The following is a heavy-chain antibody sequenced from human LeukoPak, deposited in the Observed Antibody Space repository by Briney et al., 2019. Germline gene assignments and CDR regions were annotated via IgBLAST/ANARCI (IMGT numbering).Heavy chain of an antibody. Sequence: QPGRSLTLSCTASGFTLSRFAMHWVRQAPGKGLEWLGHMSDDGSEKHYVDSVRGRFTISRDPSKNTLYLQMNSLKTEDTAMYYCTTDDPLNRSWGQGTLVTVSS. J-gene: IGHJ4*02. D-gene: IGHD2/OR15-2a*01. CDR1: GFTLSRFA. CDR2: MSDDGSEK. CDR3: TTDDPLNRS. V-gene: IGHV3-30-3*01.